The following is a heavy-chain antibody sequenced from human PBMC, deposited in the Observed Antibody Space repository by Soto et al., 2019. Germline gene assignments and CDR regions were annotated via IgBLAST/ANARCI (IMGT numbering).Heavy chain of an antibody. V-gene: IGHV3-21*01. D-gene: IGHD6-6*01. CDR1: GFTFSSYS. J-gene: IGHJ4*02. CDR3: ARGDEYSSSSISTFPDY. Sequence: EVQLVESGGGLVKPGGSLRLSCAASGFTFSSYSMNWVRQAPGKGLEWVSSISSSSSYIYYADSVKDRFTISRDNAKNSLYLQMNSLRAEDTAVYYCARGDEYSSSSISTFPDYWGQGTLVTVSS. CDR2: ISSSSSYI.